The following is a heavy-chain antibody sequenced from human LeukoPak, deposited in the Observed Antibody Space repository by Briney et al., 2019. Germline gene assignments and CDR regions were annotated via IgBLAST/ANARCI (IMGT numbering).Heavy chain of an antibody. D-gene: IGHD3-3*01. CDR2: IYPGDSDT. CDR1: GYSFTSYW. Sequence: GESLKISCKGSGYSFTSYWIGWVRQMPGKGLEWMEIIYPGDSDTRYSPSFQGQVTISADKSISTAYLQWSSLKASDTAMYYCARAFTIFGVAAGYWGQGTLVTVSS. V-gene: IGHV5-51*01. J-gene: IGHJ4*02. CDR3: ARAFTIFGVAAGY.